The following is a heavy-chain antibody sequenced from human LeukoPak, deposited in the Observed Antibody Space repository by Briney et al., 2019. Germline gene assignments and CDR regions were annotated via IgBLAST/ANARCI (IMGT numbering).Heavy chain of an antibody. CDR2: ISGSGGNT. Sequence: SGGSLRLSCAASGFTFSSYAMSWVRQAPGKGLEWVSVISGSGGNTYYADSVKGRFTISRDSSKNTLFLQMNDLTVEDTARYYCARRPGNWGQGILVTVSS. CDR1: GFTFSSYA. D-gene: IGHD1-14*01. CDR3: ARRPGN. J-gene: IGHJ4*02. V-gene: IGHV3-23*01.